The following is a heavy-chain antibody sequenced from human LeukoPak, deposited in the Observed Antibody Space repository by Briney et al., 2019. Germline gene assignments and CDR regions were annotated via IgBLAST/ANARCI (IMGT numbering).Heavy chain of an antibody. J-gene: IGHJ3*02. CDR1: GYSFSSYW. Sequence: GESLKLSCKGSGYSFSSYWIGWVRQMPGKGLEWMGIIYPGDSDTRYSPSFQGQVTISADKSISTAYLQWNSLKASGTAMYYCARRGHYYDSSGYLRPDAFDIWGQGTMVTVSS. CDR3: ARRGHYYDSSGYLRPDAFDI. D-gene: IGHD3-22*01. CDR2: IYPGDSDT. V-gene: IGHV5-51*01.